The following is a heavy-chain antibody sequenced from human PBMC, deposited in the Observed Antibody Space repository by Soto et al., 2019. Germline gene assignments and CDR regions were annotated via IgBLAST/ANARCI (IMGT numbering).Heavy chain of an antibody. CDR3: ALKAVPHX. D-gene: IGHD6-19*01. CDR1: GFSFSKYA. Sequence: EGSLRLSCAASGFSFSKYAMHWVRQAPGKGLEWVAVITYDETNEYYAHSVTGRFTISIDNSNNTLSLHMSSLRLADTAVYYCALKAVPHXWGQVTLVPGSX. V-gene: IGHV3-30-3*01. CDR2: ITYDETNE. J-gene: IGHJ4*02.